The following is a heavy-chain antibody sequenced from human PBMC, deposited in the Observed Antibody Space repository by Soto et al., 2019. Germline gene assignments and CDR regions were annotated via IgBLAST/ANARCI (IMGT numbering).Heavy chain of an antibody. CDR2: INAHSGGT. CDR1: GFSFSGYY. J-gene: IGHJ5*02. V-gene: IGHV1-2*02. CDR3: AKDLTRQLAYWLDP. Sequence: ASVKVSCKASGFSFSGYYLLWLRRAPGQGLEWMGWINAHSGGTEYAQKFQGRVTLIRDTSIATAYLTLTSMPSDDTALYYCAKDLTRQLAYWLDPCGQGTQVTVSS. D-gene: IGHD6-6*01.